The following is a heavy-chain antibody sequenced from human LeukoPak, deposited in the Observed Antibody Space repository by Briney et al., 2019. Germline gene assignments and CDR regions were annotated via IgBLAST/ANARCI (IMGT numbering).Heavy chain of an antibody. CDR3: ATLYAGSTDY. J-gene: IGHJ4*02. Sequence: PGGSLRFSCAASGFTFSSYWMNWVRQAPGKGLVWVARIKPDGSSISYADSVKGRFTISRDNAKNTLYLQMNSLRAEDTAVYYCATLYAGSTDYWGRGTLVTVSS. V-gene: IGHV3-74*01. CDR2: IKPDGSSI. D-gene: IGHD2-8*01. CDR1: GFTFSSYW.